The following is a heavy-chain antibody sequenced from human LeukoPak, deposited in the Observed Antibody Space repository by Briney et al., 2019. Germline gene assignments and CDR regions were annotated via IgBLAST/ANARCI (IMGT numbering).Heavy chain of an antibody. CDR3: ARGAVGYCSSTSCYYGY. J-gene: IGHJ4*02. V-gene: IGHV3-30-3*01. Sequence: GGSLRLSCAASGFTFSSYAMHWVRQAPGKGLEWVAIISYDGSNKYYADSVKGRLTISRDNAKNSLYLQMNSLRAEDTAVYYCARGAVGYCSSTSCYYGYWGQGTLVTVSS. CDR1: GFTFSSYA. CDR2: ISYDGSNK. D-gene: IGHD2-2*01.